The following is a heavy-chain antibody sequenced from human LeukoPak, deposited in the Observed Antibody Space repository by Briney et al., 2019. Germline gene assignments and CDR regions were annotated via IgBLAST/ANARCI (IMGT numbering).Heavy chain of an antibody. CDR1: GYTFTGYY. CDR2: INPNSGGT. J-gene: IGHJ3*02. Sequence: EASVKVSCKASGYTFTGYYMHWVRQAPGQGLEWMGRINPNSGGTNYAQKFQGRVTMTRDTSISTAYMELSRLRSDDTAVYYCARDDSGSPGAFDIWGQGTMVTVSS. CDR3: ARDDSGSPGAFDI. V-gene: IGHV1-2*06. D-gene: IGHD1-26*01.